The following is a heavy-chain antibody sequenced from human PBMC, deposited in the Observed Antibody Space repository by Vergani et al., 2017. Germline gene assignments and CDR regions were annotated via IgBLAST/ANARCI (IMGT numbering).Heavy chain of an antibody. CDR3: AKYLGCSGGSCYSRDPDFDY. J-gene: IGHJ4*02. V-gene: IGHV1-46*01. CDR1: GYTFTSYY. D-gene: IGHD2-15*01. CDR2: INPSGGST. Sequence: QVQLVQSGAEVKKPGASVKVSCKSSGYTFTSYYMHWVRQAPGQGLEWMGIINPSGGSTSYAQKVQGRVTMTRDTSTSTVDMELSSLRAEDTAVYYCAKYLGCSGGSCYSRDPDFDYWGQGTLVTVSS.